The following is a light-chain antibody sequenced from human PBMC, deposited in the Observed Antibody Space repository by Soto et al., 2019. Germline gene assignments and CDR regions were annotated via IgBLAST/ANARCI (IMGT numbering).Light chain of an antibody. CDR2: AAS. J-gene: IGKJ2*02. V-gene: IGKV1-39*01. CDR1: QSISSY. CDR3: QQRYSTPCT. Sequence: DIQMTQSPSSLSASVDDRVTITCRASQSISSYLNWYQQKPGKAPKLLIYAASSLQSGVPSRFSGSGSGTEFSLTISSLQPEDFVTYYFQQRYSTPCTFGRGTKRQI.